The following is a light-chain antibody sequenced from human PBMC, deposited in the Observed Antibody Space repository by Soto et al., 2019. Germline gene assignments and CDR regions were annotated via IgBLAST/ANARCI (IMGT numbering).Light chain of an antibody. Sequence: VLLTQSPGTLSLSPGDSATLSCRASQGVATTYVAWYQQRPGQAPRLLIYDASYRAAGTPGRFSGSGSGPDFTLTINRLEPEDFAVYYCQHYGGSPGSFGQGTKVEIK. CDR2: DAS. CDR3: QHYGGSPGS. V-gene: IGKV3-20*01. J-gene: IGKJ1*01. CDR1: QGVATTY.